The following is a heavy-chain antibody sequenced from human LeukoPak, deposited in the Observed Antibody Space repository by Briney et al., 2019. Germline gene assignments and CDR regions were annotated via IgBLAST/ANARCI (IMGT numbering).Heavy chain of an antibody. CDR2: INHSGST. CDR1: GGSFSGYY. V-gene: IGHV4-34*01. D-gene: IGHD2-2*01. CDR3: ARKKGTNCGSTSCYGGYYFDY. Sequence: PSETLSLTCAVYGGSFSGYYWSWIRQPPGKGLEWIGEINHSGSTNYNPSLKSRVTISVDTSKNQFSLKLSSVTAADTAVYYCARKKGTNCGSTSCYGGYYFDYWGQGTLVTVSS. J-gene: IGHJ4*02.